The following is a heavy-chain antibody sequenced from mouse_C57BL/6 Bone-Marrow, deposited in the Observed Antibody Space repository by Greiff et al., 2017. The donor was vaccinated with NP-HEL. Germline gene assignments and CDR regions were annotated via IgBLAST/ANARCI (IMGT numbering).Heavy chain of an antibody. CDR1: GYTFTSYW. V-gene: IGHV1-69*01. J-gene: IGHJ3*01. CDR2: IDPSDSYT. D-gene: IGHD1-1*01. CDR3: TRAYLAWFAY. Sequence: QVQLQQPGAELVMPGASVKLSCKASGYTFTSYWMHWVKQRPGQGLEWIGEIDPSDSYTNYNQKFKGKSTLTVDKSSSTAYMQLSSLTSEDSAVYYCTRAYLAWFAYGGQGTLITVTA.